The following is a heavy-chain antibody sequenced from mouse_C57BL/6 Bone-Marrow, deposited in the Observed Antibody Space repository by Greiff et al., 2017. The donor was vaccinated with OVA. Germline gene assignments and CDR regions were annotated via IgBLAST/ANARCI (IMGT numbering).Heavy chain of an antibody. Sequence: EVQLVESGGGLVQPKGSLKLSCAASGFTFNTYAMHWVRQAPGKGLEWVARIRSKSSNYATYYADSVKDRFTISRDDSQSMLYLQMNNLKTEDTAMYDCVRERGIYDGYYELDYWGQGTTLTVSS. D-gene: IGHD2-3*01. V-gene: IGHV10-3*01. CDR2: IRSKSSNYAT. J-gene: IGHJ2*01. CDR3: VRERGIYDGYYELDY. CDR1: GFTFNTYA.